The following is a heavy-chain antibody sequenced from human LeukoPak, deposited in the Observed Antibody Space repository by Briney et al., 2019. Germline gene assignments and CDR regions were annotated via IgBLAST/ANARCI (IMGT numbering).Heavy chain of an antibody. V-gene: IGHV1-8*01. Sequence: ASVKVSCTASGYTFTSYDINWVRQATGQGREWLGWMKPNSGNTGYEQKFQGRVTMTRNTSISTAYMELSSLRSEDTAVYYCARGLITDIAAAENWFDPWGQGTLVTVSS. J-gene: IGHJ5*02. D-gene: IGHD6-13*01. CDR3: ARGLITDIAAAENWFDP. CDR1: GYTFTSYD. CDR2: MKPNSGNT.